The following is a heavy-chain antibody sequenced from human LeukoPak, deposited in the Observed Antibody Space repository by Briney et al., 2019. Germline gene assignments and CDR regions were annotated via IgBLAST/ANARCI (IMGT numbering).Heavy chain of an antibody. CDR2: IWYDGSNK. J-gene: IGHJ4*02. CDR1: GFTFSSYG. V-gene: IGHV3-33*01. Sequence: PGGSLRLSCAASGFTFSSYGMHWVRQAPGKGLEWVAVIWYDGSNKYYADSVKGRFTISRDNSKNTLYLRMNSLRAEDTAVYYCARDGGYYDSSGYYYTVGYYFDYWGQGTLVTVSS. CDR3: ARDGGYYDSSGYYYTVGYYFDY. D-gene: IGHD3-22*01.